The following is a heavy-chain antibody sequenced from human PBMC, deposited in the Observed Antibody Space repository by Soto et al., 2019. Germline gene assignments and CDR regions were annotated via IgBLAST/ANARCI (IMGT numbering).Heavy chain of an antibody. CDR2: IYTSGNS. D-gene: IGHD3-10*01. V-gene: IGHV4-4*07. CDR1: CGSIRNYY. J-gene: IGHJ4*02. Sequence: PSETLSLTCSFSCGSIRNYYWNWIRQPAGKGLEWIGRIYTSGNSDYNPSLKSRVTMSADTSKNQLSLRLSSVTAADSAVYYCARLWFGKPPGYLDYWGQGIRVTVSS. CDR3: ARLWFGKPPGYLDY.